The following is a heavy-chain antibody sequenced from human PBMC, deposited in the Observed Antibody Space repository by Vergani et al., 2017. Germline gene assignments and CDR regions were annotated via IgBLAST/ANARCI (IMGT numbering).Heavy chain of an antibody. D-gene: IGHD6-19*01. CDR3: ARCRIAVAGTPQYYFDY. CDR2: ISSSSSYI. Sequence: VQLVESGGGLVKPGGSLRLSCAASGFTFSSYSMNWVRQAPGKGLEWVSSISSSSSYIYYADSVKGRFTTSRDNAKNSLYLQMNSLRAEDTAVYYCARCRIAVAGTPQYYFDYWGQGTLVTVSS. V-gene: IGHV3-21*01. CDR1: GFTFSSYS. J-gene: IGHJ4*02.